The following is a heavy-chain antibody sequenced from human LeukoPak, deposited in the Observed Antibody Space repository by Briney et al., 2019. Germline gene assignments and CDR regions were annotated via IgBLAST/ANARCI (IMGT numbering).Heavy chain of an antibody. V-gene: IGHV4-39*07. CDR3: ARGAPVAGPYYFDY. CDR1: GGSISSSSYY. CDR2: IYYSGST. D-gene: IGHD2-15*01. J-gene: IGHJ4*02. Sequence: SETPSLTCTVSGGSISSSSYYWGWIRQPPGKGLEWIGSIYYSGSTYYNPSLKSRVTISVDTSKNQFSLKLSSVTAADTAVYYCARGAPVAGPYYFDYWGQGALVTVSS.